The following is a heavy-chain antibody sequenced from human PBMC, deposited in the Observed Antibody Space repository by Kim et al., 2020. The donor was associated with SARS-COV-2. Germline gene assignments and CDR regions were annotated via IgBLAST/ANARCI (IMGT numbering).Heavy chain of an antibody. CDR1: GFTFSTYA. Sequence: GGSLRLSCAASGFTFSTYAMSWVRQAPGKGLEWVSGISGSGGSRYYADSVKGRFTISRDNSKNTLFLQMDSLRIDDTAVYYCAKDGSRLDTQAYFVYCG. D-gene: IGHD6-13*01. V-gene: IGHV3-23*01. CDR3: AKDGSRLDTQAYFVY. CDR2: ISGSGGSR. J-gene: IGHJ4*01.